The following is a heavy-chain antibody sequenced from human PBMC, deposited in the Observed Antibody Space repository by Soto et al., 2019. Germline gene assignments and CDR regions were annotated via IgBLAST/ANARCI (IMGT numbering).Heavy chain of an antibody. CDR3: ARDVGGIFDY. V-gene: IGHV3-33*01. D-gene: IGHD3-10*01. CDR2: IWYDGSNK. CDR1: GFTFSSYG. J-gene: IGHJ4*02. Sequence: PGGSLRLSYAASGFTFSSYGMHWVRQSPGKGLEWVALIWYDGSNKYYTDSVKGRFTISRDNSKNTLYLQMNSLRAEDTAVYYCARDVGGIFDYWGQGTLVTVS.